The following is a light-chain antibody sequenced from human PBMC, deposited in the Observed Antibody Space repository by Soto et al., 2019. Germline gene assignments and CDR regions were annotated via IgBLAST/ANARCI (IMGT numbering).Light chain of an antibody. J-gene: IGKJ1*01. CDR2: GAS. CDR3: QGRT. V-gene: IGKV3-15*01. CDR1: QSVSSN. Sequence: EIVMTQSPATLSVSPGERATLSCRASQSVSSNLAWYQQKPGQAPRLLIYGASTRATGIPARFSGSGSGTEFTLTISSLQSEDFAVYYCQGRTFGQGTKVEIE.